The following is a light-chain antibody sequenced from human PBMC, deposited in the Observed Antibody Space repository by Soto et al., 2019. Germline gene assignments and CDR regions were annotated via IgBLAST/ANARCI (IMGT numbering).Light chain of an antibody. J-gene: IGKJ2*01. CDR2: GAS. Sequence: DIVLTQSPGTLSLSPGERATLSCRASQSVSSSLLAWYQQKPGQAHRLLIYGASSKATGLPDRFSGSGSGTDFTLTISRLEPEDFAMYYCQQYGSSPPVTFGQGTTLEIK. CDR1: QSVSSSL. CDR3: QQYGSSPPVT. V-gene: IGKV3-20*01.